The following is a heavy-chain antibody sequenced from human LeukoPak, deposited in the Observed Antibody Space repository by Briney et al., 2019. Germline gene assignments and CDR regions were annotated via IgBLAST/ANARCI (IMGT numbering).Heavy chain of an antibody. J-gene: IGHJ4*02. V-gene: IGHV3-23*01. CDR1: GFTFSSFA. Sequence: GGSLRLPCAASGFTFSSFAVSWVRQAPGKGLEWVSVISTSGGSTYYADSVKGRFTISRDNSKNTLYLQMNSPRAEDTAVYYCARTMVRGVLKYYFDYWGQGNLVTVSS. D-gene: IGHD3-10*01. CDR3: ARTMVRGVLKYYFDY. CDR2: ISTSGGST.